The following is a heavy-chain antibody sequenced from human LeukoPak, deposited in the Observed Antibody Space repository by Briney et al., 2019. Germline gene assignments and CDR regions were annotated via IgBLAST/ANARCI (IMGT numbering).Heavy chain of an antibody. J-gene: IGHJ4*02. CDR1: GFPFSSYA. V-gene: IGHV3-30-3*01. Sequence: QPGGSLRLSCAAYGFPFSSYAMHWVRQAPGKGLEWVAVISYDGSNKYYADSVKGRFTISRDNSKNTLYLQMNSLRAEDTAVYYCARQVGYCSSTSCSYFDYWGKGTLVTVSS. D-gene: IGHD2-2*01. CDR2: ISYDGSNK. CDR3: ARQVGYCSSTSCSYFDY.